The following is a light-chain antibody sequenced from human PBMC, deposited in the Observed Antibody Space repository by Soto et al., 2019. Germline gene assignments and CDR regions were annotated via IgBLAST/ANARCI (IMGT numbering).Light chain of an antibody. Sequence: DIQMTQSPSSVSASVGDRVTITCRASQSISNYLNWYQQKPGKAPKVLIYAASSLQSGVPSRFSGSGSGTDFTLTISSLQREDFAIYFCQQSYSSSWTFGQGTKVEI. V-gene: IGKV1-39*01. CDR1: QSISNY. CDR2: AAS. CDR3: QQSYSSSWT. J-gene: IGKJ1*01.